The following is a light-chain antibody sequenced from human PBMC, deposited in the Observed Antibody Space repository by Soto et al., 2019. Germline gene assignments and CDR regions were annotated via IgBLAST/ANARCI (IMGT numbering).Light chain of an antibody. J-gene: IGKJ5*01. V-gene: IGKV3-15*01. CDR1: QSVSIK. Sequence: EIVMTQSPAALSVSPGGGATLSCSASQSVSIKLAWYQQKPGQAPRLLIYDTSTRATGIPARFSGSGSGTEFTLTISSLQSEDFAVYYCQQYNNWPPITFGQGTRLEI. CDR3: QQYNNWPPIT. CDR2: DTS.